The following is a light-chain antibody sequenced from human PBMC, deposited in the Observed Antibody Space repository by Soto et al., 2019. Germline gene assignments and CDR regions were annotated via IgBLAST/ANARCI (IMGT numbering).Light chain of an antibody. CDR1: QGISSY. Sequence: DIQLTQSPSFLSASVGDRVMITCRASQGISSYLAWYQQKPGKAPKLLVYSASTLQSGVPSRFSGSGSGPDFTLTISSLQPEDCATYFSPELNSYPQTFGQGTRLEI. CDR2: SAS. V-gene: IGKV1-9*01. J-gene: IGKJ5*01. CDR3: PELNSYPQT.